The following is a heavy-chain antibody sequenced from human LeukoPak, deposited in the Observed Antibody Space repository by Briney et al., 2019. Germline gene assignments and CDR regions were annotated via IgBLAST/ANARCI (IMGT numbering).Heavy chain of an antibody. D-gene: IGHD6-13*01. CDR3: AKDLGIAAAGHYYYYMDV. CDR1: GFTFSSYS. Sequence: GGSLRLSCAASGFTFSSYSMNWVRQAPGKGLEWVAFIRYDKTNKYYADSVKGRFTISRDNSKNTLYLQMNSLRDEDTAVYYCAKDLGIAAAGHYYYYMDVWGKGTTVTVSS. V-gene: IGHV3-30*02. CDR2: IRYDKTNK. J-gene: IGHJ6*03.